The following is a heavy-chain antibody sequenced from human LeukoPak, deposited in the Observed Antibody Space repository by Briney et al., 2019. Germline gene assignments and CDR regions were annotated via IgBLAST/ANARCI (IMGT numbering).Heavy chain of an antibody. V-gene: IGHV1-2*02. J-gene: IGHJ6*03. CDR2: INPNSGGT. D-gene: IGHD3-22*01. Sequence: GASVKVSCKASGYTFTGYYMHWVRQAPGQGLEWMGWINPNSGGTNYAQKFQGRVTMTRDTSISTAYMELSRLRSDDTAVYYCAAYPQYYYDSSASENYMDVWGKGTTVTVSS. CDR1: GYTFTGYY. CDR3: AAYPQYYYDSSASENYMDV.